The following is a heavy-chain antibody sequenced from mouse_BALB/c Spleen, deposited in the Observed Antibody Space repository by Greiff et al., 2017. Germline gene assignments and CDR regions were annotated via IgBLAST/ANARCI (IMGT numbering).Heavy chain of an antibody. CDR1: GYAFSSYW. J-gene: IGHJ4*01. D-gene: IGHD2-3*01. Sequence: QVQLQQSGAELARPGSSVKISCKASGYAFSSYWMNWVKQRPGQGLEWIGQIYPGDGYTNCNGKFKGKATLTADKSSSTAYMQRSSLTSEDSAVYFCAREGGYDSYRYYYAMDYWGQGTSVTVSS. CDR3: AREGGYDSYRYYYAMDY. V-gene: IGHV1-80*01. CDR2: IYPGDGYT.